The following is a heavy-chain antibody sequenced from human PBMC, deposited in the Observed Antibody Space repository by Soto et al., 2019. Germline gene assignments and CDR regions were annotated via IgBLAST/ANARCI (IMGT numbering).Heavy chain of an antibody. D-gene: IGHD1-1*01. CDR3: ARDLRYKNDYYYYYGMDV. J-gene: IGHJ6*02. Sequence: HPGGSLRLSCAASGFTFSSYAMHWVRQAPGKGLEWVAVISYDGSNKYYADSVKGRFTISRDNSKNTLYLQMNSLRAEDTAVYYCARDLRYKNDYYYYYGMDVWGQGTTVTVSS. V-gene: IGHV3-30-3*01. CDR2: ISYDGSNK. CDR1: GFTFSSYA.